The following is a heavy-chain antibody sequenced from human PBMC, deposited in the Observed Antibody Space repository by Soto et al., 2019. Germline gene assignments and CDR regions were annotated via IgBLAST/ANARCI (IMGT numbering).Heavy chain of an antibody. D-gene: IGHD2-15*01. CDR1: GFTFSSYW. CDR2: IYSGGST. CDR3: AIRGGEMATTLPRDY. J-gene: IGHJ4*02. Sequence: PGGSLRLSSAASGFTFSSYWMSWVRQAPGKGLEWVSVIYSGGSTYYADSVKGRFTISRDNSKNTLYLQMNSLRAEDTAVYYCAIRGGEMATTLPRDYWGQGTLVTVSS. V-gene: IGHV3-66*01.